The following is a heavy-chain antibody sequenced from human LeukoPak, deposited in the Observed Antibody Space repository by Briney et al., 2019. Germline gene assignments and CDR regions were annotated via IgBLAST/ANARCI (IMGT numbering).Heavy chain of an antibody. Sequence: GESLKISCKGSGYSFTSYWIGWVRPVPGEGLEWMGIIYPGDSDTRYSPPFQGQVTISADKSISTAFLQWGSLKASDTAMYYCARREYSNSNSYDYWGQGTLVTVSS. J-gene: IGHJ4*02. CDR2: IYPGDSDT. V-gene: IGHV5-51*01. D-gene: IGHD6-6*01. CDR3: ARREYSNSNSYDY. CDR1: GYSFTSYW.